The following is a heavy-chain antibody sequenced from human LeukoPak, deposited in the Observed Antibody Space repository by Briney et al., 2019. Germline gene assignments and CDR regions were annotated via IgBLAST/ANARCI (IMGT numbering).Heavy chain of an antibody. Sequence: SETLPLTCTVSGGSISSYYWSWIRQPAGKGLEWIGRIYTSGSTNYNPSLKSRVTISVDTSKNQFSLKLSSVTAADTAVYYCASGGPNLFDYWGQGTLVTVSS. J-gene: IGHJ4*02. CDR3: ASGGPNLFDY. V-gene: IGHV4-4*07. CDR1: GGSISSYY. CDR2: IYTSGST. D-gene: IGHD3-3*01.